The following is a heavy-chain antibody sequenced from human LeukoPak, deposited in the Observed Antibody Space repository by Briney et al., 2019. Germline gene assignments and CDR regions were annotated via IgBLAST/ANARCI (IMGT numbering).Heavy chain of an antibody. J-gene: IGHJ4*02. V-gene: IGHV4-39*01. CDR2: IYYSGST. D-gene: IGHD4-11*01. CDR1: GGSISSSSYY. Sequence: SETLSLTCTVSGGSISSSSYYWGWIRQPPGKGLEWIGSIYYSGSTYYNPSLKSRVSISVDTSKNQFSLKLSSVTAADTAVYYCASTPIYSNYVLGYWGQGTLVTVSS. CDR3: ASTPIYSNYVLGY.